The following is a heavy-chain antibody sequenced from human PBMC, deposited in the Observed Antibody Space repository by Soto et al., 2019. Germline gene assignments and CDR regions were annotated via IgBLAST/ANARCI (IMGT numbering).Heavy chain of an antibody. CDR3: ARSPRSISAGGIDF. CDR1: GGSISSTNL. V-gene: IGHV4-4*02. J-gene: IGHJ4*01. CDR2: IYHTGST. D-gene: IGHD6-13*01. Sequence: SETLSLTYAVSGGSISSTNLWTWVRQPPGKGLEWIGEIYHTGSTTFNPSLKSRVTISVDRSKNHFSLKLSSVTAADTAVYFCARSPRSISAGGIDFWGQGILVTVSS.